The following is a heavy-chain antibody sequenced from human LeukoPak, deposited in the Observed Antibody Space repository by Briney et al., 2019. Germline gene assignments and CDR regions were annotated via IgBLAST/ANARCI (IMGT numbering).Heavy chain of an antibody. CDR2: ISGYSGST. CDR3: ARGHSSGRDYYFDT. D-gene: IGHD6-19*01. CDR1: GYTFATYS. J-gene: IGHJ4*02. Sequence: ASVKVSCKTSGYTFATYSINWVRQAPGQGLEWMGWISGYSGSTNYAQKLQGRVTMTTDTSTTTAYMELRSLKSDDTAVYYCARGHSSGRDYYFDTWGQGTLVTVSS. V-gene: IGHV1-18*01.